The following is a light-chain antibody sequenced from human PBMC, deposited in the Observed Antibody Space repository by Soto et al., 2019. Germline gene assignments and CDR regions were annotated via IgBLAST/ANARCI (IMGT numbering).Light chain of an antibody. J-gene: IGLJ2*01. V-gene: IGLV2-14*01. Sequence: QSALTQPASVSGSPGQSITISCTGTSSDVGGYNYVSWYQQHPGKAPKLMIYEVSNRPSGVSNRFSGSKSGTTASLTISGLQAEDEADYYCSSYTSSNSVVFGGGTKLTVL. CDR1: SSDVGGYNY. CDR2: EVS. CDR3: SSYTSSNSVV.